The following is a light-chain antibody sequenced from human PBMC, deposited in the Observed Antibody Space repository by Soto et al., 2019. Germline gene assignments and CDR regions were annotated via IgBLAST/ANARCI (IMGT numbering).Light chain of an antibody. V-gene: IGLV2-23*01. CDR1: SSDVGSYNL. CDR2: EGS. Sequence: QSALTQPASVSGSPGQSITISCTGTSSDVGSYNLVSWYQQHPGKAPKLMIYEGSKRPSGVSNRFSGSKSGNTASLTISGLQAEDEADYYCCSYAGSSTLYVVFGGGTKPPS. CDR3: CSYAGSSTLYVV. J-gene: IGLJ2*01.